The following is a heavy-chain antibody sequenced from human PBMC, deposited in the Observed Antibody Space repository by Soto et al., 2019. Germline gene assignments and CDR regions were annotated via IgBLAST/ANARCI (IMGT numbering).Heavy chain of an antibody. Sequence: GGALRGSCVASGFAFANYEMHWVRQAPGKGLDWVAYINGGGDVKYYADSVEGRFTISRDNAKNALFLQMDNLRAEDTAIYYCARLSGDGFWKSYSPYNLFESWGQGALVTVSS. CDR3: ARLSGDGFWKSYSPYNLFES. CDR1: GFAFANYE. CDR2: INGGGDVK. V-gene: IGHV3-48*03. D-gene: IGHD3-3*01. J-gene: IGHJ5*01.